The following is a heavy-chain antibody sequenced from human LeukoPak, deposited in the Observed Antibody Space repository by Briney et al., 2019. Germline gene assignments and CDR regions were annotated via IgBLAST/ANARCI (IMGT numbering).Heavy chain of an antibody. D-gene: IGHD2-2*02. V-gene: IGHV3-30*01. J-gene: IGHJ5*02. CDR1: ECTVSRYG. Sequence: GCALTLASAASECTVSRYGVHLVRQPPSKELEWVAVISYVGSNKYYADSVKGRFTISRDNSKNTLYLQMNSLRAEDTAAYYCARDQQSRWGQLLYPNWFDPWGQGTLVTVSS. CDR3: ARDQQSRWGQLLYPNWFDP. CDR2: ISYVGSNK.